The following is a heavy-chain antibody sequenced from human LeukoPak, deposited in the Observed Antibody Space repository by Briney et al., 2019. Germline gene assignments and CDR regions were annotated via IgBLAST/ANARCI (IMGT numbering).Heavy chain of an antibody. V-gene: IGHV1-2*02. CDR1: GYTFTDYY. CDR3: ARMWSTATSGWNWFDP. D-gene: IGHD6-13*01. Sequence: ASVNVSCKASGYTFTDYYVYWVRQAPGQGLEWMGRINPNSGDTNYAQKFQGRVTMTRDTSISTAYMDLSSLRSDDTAMYYCARMWSTATSGWNWFDPWGQGTLVTVSS. J-gene: IGHJ5*02. CDR2: INPNSGDT.